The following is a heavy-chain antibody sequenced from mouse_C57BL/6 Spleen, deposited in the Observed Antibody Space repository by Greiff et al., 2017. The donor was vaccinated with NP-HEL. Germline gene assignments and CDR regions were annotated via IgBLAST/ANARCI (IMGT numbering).Heavy chain of an antibody. CDR2: IYPGDGDT. J-gene: IGHJ2*01. Sequence: QVQLKQSGAELVKPGASVKISCKASGYAFSSYWMNWVKQRPGKGLEWIGQIYPGDGDTNYNGKFKGKATLTADKSSSTAYMQLSSLTSEDSAVYCWTRTGGYGNGDFDYWGQGTTLTVSS. V-gene: IGHV1-80*01. CDR1: GYAFSSYW. D-gene: IGHD2-10*02. CDR3: TRTGGYGNGDFDY.